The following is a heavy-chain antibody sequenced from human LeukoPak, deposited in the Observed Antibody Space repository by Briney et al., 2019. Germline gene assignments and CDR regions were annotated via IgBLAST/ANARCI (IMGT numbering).Heavy chain of an antibody. CDR3: ARDRAAIRH. J-gene: IGHJ4*02. CDR2: IKQDGSET. CDR1: GFTFSSYW. D-gene: IGHD2-2*02. V-gene: IGHV3-7*01. Sequence: GGSLRLSCTGSGFTFSSYWMTWVRQAPGNGLEWVANIKQDGSETDYVDSVGGRFTISRDNARNSMYLQMNSLRAEDSAVYYCARDRAAIRHWGQGTLVTVSS.